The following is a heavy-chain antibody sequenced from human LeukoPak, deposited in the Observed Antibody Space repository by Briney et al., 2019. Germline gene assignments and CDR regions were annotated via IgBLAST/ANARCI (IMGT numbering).Heavy chain of an antibody. CDR1: GGSISSYY. D-gene: IGHD2-2*01. CDR2: IYYSGST. J-gene: IGHJ5*02. CDR3: ARDADCNSTSCYDDWFDP. V-gene: IGHV4-59*01. Sequence: PSETLSLTCTVSGGSISSYYWSWIRQPPGKGLEWIGYIYYSGSTNYNPSLKSRVTISVDTSKNQFSLKLSSVTAADTAVYYCARDADCNSTSCYDDWFDPWGQGTLDTVSS.